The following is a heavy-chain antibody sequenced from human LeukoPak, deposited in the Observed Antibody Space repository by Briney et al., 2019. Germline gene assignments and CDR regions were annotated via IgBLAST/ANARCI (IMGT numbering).Heavy chain of an antibody. CDR3: ARESEDVLRYFD. V-gene: IGHV4-34*01. CDR1: GGSFSGYY. J-gene: IGHJ4*02. Sequence: PSEILSLTCAVYGGSFSGYYWSWIRQPPGKGLEWIGEINHSGSTNYNPSLKSRVTISVDTSKNQFSLKLSSVTAADTAVYYCARESEDVLRYFDWSQGTLVTVSS. CDR2: INHSGST. D-gene: IGHD3-9*01.